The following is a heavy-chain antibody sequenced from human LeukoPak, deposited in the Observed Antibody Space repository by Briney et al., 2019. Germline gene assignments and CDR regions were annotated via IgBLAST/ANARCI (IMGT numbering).Heavy chain of an antibody. D-gene: IGHD3-10*01. Sequence: GGSLRLSCAASGFTFSSYAMSWVRQAPGKGLEWVSAISGSGGSTYYADSVKGRFTISRDNSKNTLYLQMNSLRAEDTAVYYCAKDMAYGSGSYTSHFDYWGQGTLVTVSS. J-gene: IGHJ4*02. CDR2: ISGSGGST. CDR3: AKDMAYGSGSYTSHFDY. V-gene: IGHV3-23*01. CDR1: GFTFSSYA.